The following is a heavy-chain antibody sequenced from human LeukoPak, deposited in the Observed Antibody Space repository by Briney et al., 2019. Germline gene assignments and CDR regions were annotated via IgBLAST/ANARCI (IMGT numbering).Heavy chain of an antibody. Sequence: ASVKVSCKTSGYTFTGYYMHWVRQAPGEGLEWMGWINPNSGGTNYAQRFQGRVSMTRDTSISTTYMELRSLRSDDTAVYYCAPTSSSLYYFDYWGREPWSPSPQ. CDR3: APTSSSLYYFDY. J-gene: IGHJ4*02. D-gene: IGHD6-6*01. CDR1: GYTFTGYY. V-gene: IGHV1-2*02. CDR2: INPNSGGT.